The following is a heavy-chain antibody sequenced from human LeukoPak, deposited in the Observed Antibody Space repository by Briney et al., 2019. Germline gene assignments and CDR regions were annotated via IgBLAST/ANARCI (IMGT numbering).Heavy chain of an antibody. CDR3: ARAPTSVSNPYYFDC. CDR2: IHPGDSDT. CDR1: GYSFSNYW. V-gene: IGHV5-51*01. Sequence: GESLKISCKAPGYSFSNYWIGLVRQMPGKGLEWRGIIHPGDSDTRYNPSFQGQVTISADKSITTGYLQWSSLKASDTAMYYCARAPTSVSNPYYFDCWGQGALVTVSS. D-gene: IGHD4-11*01. J-gene: IGHJ4*02.